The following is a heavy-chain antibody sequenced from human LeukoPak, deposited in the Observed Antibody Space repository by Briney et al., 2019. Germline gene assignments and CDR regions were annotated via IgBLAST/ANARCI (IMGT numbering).Heavy chain of an antibody. V-gene: IGHV4-30-2*02. Sequence: PSETLSLTCNVSGDSINIGGYYWSWVRQPPGKGLEWIGYIYHSGSSHSNPSLKSRVTISIDISNNQFSLRLSSVTAADTAVYYCARYYYDSSGYRLAPYWYFDLWGRGTLVTVSS. J-gene: IGHJ2*01. D-gene: IGHD3-22*01. CDR2: IYHSGSS. CDR1: GDSINIGGYY. CDR3: ARYYYDSSGYRLAPYWYFDL.